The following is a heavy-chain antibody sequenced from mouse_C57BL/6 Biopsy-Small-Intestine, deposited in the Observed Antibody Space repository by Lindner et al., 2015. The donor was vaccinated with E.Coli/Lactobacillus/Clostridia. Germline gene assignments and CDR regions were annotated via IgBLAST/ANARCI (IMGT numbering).Heavy chain of an antibody. J-gene: IGHJ4*01. CDR3: AILTVVGNVVVGNYPWGYFNH. CDR2: LNPTSGAT. Sequence: VKVSCKASGYTFTGYYVHWVRQAPGQGLEWMGWLNPTSGATSYAQKFQDHVTMTRDTSISTAYMELNRLTSDDTAVYYCAILTVVGNVVVGNYPWGYFNHWGQGTLVTVSS. V-gene: IGHV1-74*01. CDR1: GYTFTGYY. D-gene: IGHD3-1*01.